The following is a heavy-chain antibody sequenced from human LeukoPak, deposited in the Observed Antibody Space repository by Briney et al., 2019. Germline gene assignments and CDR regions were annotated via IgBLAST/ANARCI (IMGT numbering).Heavy chain of an antibody. CDR3: ASSTVSQWLVPVGYFDY. CDR2: IYYSGST. CDR1: GGSISSYY. J-gene: IGHJ4*02. D-gene: IGHD6-19*01. Sequence: SETLSLTCTVSGGSISSYYWSWIRQPPGKGLEWIGYIYYSGSTNYNPSLKSRVTISVDTFKNQFSLKLSSVTAADTAVYYCASSTVSQWLVPVGYFDYWGQGTLVTVSS. V-gene: IGHV4-59*08.